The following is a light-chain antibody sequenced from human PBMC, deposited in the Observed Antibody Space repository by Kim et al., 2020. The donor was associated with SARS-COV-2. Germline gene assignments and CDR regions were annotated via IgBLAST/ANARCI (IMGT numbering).Light chain of an antibody. V-gene: IGKV1-17*03. CDR3: LQHDSFPLT. CDR2: AAS. Sequence: ASVGARVTITRRASQSIINYLAWFQQKPGKVPKRLIYAASSLQSGVPSRFTGSGSGTEFTLTISSLQPEDFATYYCLQHDSFPLTFGGGTKVDIK. J-gene: IGKJ4*01. CDR1: QSIINY.